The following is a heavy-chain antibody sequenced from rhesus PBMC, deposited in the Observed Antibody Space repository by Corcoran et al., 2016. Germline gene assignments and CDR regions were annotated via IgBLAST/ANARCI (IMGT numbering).Heavy chain of an antibody. V-gene: IGHV4-169*01. J-gene: IGHJ4*01. D-gene: IGHD6-31*01. CDR1: GGSISSSY. CDR3: ATIYSSGWLYFDY. CDR2: IYGSGSST. Sequence: QLQLQESGPGLVKPSETLSVTCAVSGGSISSSYWSWIRQAPGKGLEWIGYIYGSGSSTNYNPSLRSRVTLSVDTSKNQLSLKLSSVTAADTAVYYCATIYSSGWLYFDYWGQGVLDTVSS.